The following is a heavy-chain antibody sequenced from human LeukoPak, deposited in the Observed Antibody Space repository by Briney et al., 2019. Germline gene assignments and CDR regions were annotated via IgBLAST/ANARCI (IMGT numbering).Heavy chain of an antibody. D-gene: IGHD6-6*01. J-gene: IGHJ6*02. Sequence: GGSLRLSCAASGFTFSSYAMSWVRQAPGKGLEWVSAISGSGGSTYYADSVKGRFTISRDNSKNTLYLQMNSLRSEDTAVYYCATDSEMYSSSPYYYYYGMDVWGQGTTVTVSS. CDR3: ATDSEMYSSSPYYYYYGMDV. V-gene: IGHV3-23*01. CDR2: ISGSGGST. CDR1: GFTFSSYA.